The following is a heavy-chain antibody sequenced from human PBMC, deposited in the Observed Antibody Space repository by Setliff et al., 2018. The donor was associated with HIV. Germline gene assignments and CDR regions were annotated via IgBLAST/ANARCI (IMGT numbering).Heavy chain of an antibody. CDR1: GFTFSSYW. CDR3: VRDPIEGSPDYFDY. V-gene: IGHV3-74*03. D-gene: IGHD1-26*01. CDR2: INSDGSST. Sequence: GGSLRLSCAASGFTFSSYWMHWVRQVPGKGLVWVSRINSDGSSTTYADSVKGRFTISRDNSRNTLFLQMNNLRPEDTATYYCVRDPIEGSPDYFDYWGQGALVTVSS. J-gene: IGHJ4*02.